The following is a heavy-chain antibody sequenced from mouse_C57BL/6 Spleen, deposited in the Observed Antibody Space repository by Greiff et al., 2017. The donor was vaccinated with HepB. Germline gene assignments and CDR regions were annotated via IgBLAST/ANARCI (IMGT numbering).Heavy chain of an antibody. V-gene: IGHV5-6*01. CDR3: ARPGITTVPAFAY. CDR1: GFTFSSYG. Sequence: DVQLVESGGDLVKPGGSLKLSCAASGFTFSSYGMSWVRQTPDKRLEWVATIRSGGSYTYYPDSVKGRFTISRDNAKNTLYLQMSSLKSEDTAMYYCARPGITTVPAFAYWGQGTLVTVSA. CDR2: IRSGGSYT. J-gene: IGHJ3*01. D-gene: IGHD1-1*01.